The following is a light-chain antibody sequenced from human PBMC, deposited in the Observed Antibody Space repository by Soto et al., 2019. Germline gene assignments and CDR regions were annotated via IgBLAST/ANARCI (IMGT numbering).Light chain of an antibody. J-gene: IGLJ1*01. CDR2: ETN. Sequence: QSVLTQPPSVSAAPGQKVTISCSGSSSDVGDNYVSWYQHLPGTAPKLLIYETNKRPSGIPDRFSGSKSGTSATLGITGLQTGDEADYYCGTWDNSLSADVVGTGTKVTVL. CDR3: GTWDNSLSADV. V-gene: IGLV1-51*02. CDR1: SSDVGDNY.